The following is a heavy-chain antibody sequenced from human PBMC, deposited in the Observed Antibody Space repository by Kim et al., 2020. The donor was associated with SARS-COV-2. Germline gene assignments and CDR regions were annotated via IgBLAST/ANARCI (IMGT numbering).Heavy chain of an antibody. CDR1: GFTFSSYG. J-gene: IGHJ5*01. V-gene: IGHV3-30*18. D-gene: IGHD3-22*01. CDR2: ISYDGSNK. Sequence: GSLRLSCAASGFTFSSYGMHWVRQAPGKGLEWVAVISYDGSNKYYADSVKGRFTISRDNSKNTLYLQMNSLRAEDTAVYYCAKGREYYYDSSGYSGWFD. CDR3: AKGREYYYDSSGYSGWFD.